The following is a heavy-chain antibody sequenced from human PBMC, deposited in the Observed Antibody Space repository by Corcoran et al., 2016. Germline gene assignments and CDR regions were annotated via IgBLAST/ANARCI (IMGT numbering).Heavy chain of an antibody. J-gene: IGHJ6*02. CDR1: GYSFTSYW. CDR3: ASSGSEYSSSSRYYYYYGMDV. CDR2: IYPGDSDT. V-gene: IGHV5-51*01. D-gene: IGHD6-6*01. Sequence: EVQLVQSGAEVKKPGESLKISCKGSGYSFTSYWIGWVRQMPGKGLEWMGIIYPGDSDTRYSPSFQGQVTISADKSISTAYLQWSSLKASDTAMYYCASSGSEYSSSSRYYYYYGMDVWGQGTTVTVSS.